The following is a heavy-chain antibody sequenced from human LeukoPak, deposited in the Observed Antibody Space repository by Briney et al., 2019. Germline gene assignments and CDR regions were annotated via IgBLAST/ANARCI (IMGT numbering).Heavy chain of an antibody. Sequence: PGGSLRLSCAASGFTFSSHGMHWVRQAPGKGLEWVAVISYDGSNKYYADSVKGRFTISRDNSKNTLYLQMNSLRAEDTAVYYCARDAPLYYGEGYGMDVWGQGTTVTVSS. CDR1: GFTFSSHG. J-gene: IGHJ6*02. CDR3: ARDAPLYYGEGYGMDV. V-gene: IGHV3-30*03. CDR2: ISYDGSNK. D-gene: IGHD3-3*01.